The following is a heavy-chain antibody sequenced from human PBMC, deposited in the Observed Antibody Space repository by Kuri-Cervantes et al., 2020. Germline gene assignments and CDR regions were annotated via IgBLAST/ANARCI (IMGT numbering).Heavy chain of an antibody. J-gene: IGHJ6*02. CDR3: ARAIVVVPAALTQRGYYYYYYGMDV. CDR2: ISAYNGNT. CDR1: GYTFTSYG. Sequence: ASVKVSCKASGYTFTSYGISWVRQAPGQGLEWMGWISAYNGNTNYAQKFQGRVTITADESTSTAYMELSSLRSEDTAVYYCARAIVVVPAALTQRGYYYYYYGMDVWGQGTTVTVSS. V-gene: IGHV1-18*01. D-gene: IGHD2-2*01.